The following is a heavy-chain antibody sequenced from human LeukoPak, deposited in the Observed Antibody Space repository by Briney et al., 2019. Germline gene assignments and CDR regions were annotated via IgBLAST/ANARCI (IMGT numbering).Heavy chain of an antibody. D-gene: IGHD7-27*01. V-gene: IGHV4-59*05. Sequence: SETLSLTCTVSGGSISSYYWSWIRQPAGKGLEWIGSIYYSGSTYYNPSLKSRVTISVDTSKNQFSLKLSSVTAANTAVYYCASQLGLNFDYWGQGTLVTVSS. CDR2: IYYSGST. CDR3: ASQLGLNFDY. J-gene: IGHJ4*02. CDR1: GGSISSYY.